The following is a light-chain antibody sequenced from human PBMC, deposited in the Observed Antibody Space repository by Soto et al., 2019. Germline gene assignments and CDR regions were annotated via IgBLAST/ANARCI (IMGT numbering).Light chain of an antibody. CDR2: WAT. V-gene: IGKV4-1*01. CDR1: QSVLYSTNNKNY. J-gene: IGKJ4*01. CDR3: QQYYITPRT. Sequence: DIVMTQSPDSLAVSLGERATINCKSSQSVLYSTNNKNYLAWYQKKPGQPPKLLIYWATTRESGVPDRFSGSGSGTDFTLTISSLQAEDVAVYYCQQYYITPRTFGGGTKVEIK.